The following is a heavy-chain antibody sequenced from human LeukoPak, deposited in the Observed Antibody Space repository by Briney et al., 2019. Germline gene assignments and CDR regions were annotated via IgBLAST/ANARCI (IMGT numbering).Heavy chain of an antibody. CDR2: IIPIFGTA. J-gene: IGHJ3*02. Sequence: GASVKVSCKASGGTFSSYAISWVRQAPGQGLEWMGGIIPIFGTANYAQKFQGRVTITADESTSTAYMELSSLRSEDTAVYYCARDLRWFGELLYAFDIWGQGTMVTVSS. V-gene: IGHV1-69*13. CDR1: GGTFSSYA. D-gene: IGHD3-10*01. CDR3: ARDLRWFGELLYAFDI.